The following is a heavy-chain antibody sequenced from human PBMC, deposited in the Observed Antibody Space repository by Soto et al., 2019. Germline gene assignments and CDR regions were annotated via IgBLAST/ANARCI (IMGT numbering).Heavy chain of an antibody. CDR3: ARAYGDYVFDF. CDR1: GGSISSSNW. D-gene: IGHD4-17*01. V-gene: IGHV4-4*02. Sequence: KPSETLSLTCAVSGGSISSSNWWSWVRQPPGKGLEWIGEIYHSGSTYYNPSLKSRVTITVDKSKNQFSLKLGSVTAADTAVYYCARAYGDYVFDFWGQGTLVTVSS. CDR2: IYHSGST. J-gene: IGHJ4*02.